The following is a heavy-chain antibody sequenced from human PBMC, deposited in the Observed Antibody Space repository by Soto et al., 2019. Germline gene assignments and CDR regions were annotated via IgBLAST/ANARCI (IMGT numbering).Heavy chain of an antibody. D-gene: IGHD3-3*01. Sequence: GGSLRLSCAASGFTFSRYGMHWVRQAPGKGLEWVAIISFDGTNKYYADSVKGRFTISRNNSKNTLYLQMNSLRADDSAVYYCAKDREMGGYYTYDYWGQGTLVTVSS. V-gene: IGHV3-30*18. CDR1: GFTFSRYG. CDR3: AKDREMGGYYTYDY. CDR2: ISFDGTNK. J-gene: IGHJ4*02.